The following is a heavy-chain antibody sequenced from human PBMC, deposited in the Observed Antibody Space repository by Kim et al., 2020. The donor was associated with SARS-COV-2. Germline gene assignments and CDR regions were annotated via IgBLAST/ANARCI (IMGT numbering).Heavy chain of an antibody. J-gene: IGHJ4*02. Sequence: GGSLRLSCAASGFTFSSYTMNWVRQAPGKGLEWVSSISSSRSYIYYADSVKGRFTISRDNAKNSLYLQMNSLRAEDTAMYYCASSYSSGWYYFDYWGQGT. CDR3: ASSYSSGWYYFDY. CDR2: ISSSRSYI. V-gene: IGHV3-21*01. CDR1: GFTFSSYT. D-gene: IGHD6-19*01.